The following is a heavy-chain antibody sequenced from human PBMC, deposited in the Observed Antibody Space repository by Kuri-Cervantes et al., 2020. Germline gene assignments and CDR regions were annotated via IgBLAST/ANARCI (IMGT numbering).Heavy chain of an antibody. CDR2: INHSGST. CDR1: GGSISSSSYY. V-gene: IGHV4-39*07. Sequence: SETLSLTCTVSGGSISSSSYYWGWIRQPPGKGLEWIGEINHSGSTNYNPSLKSRVTISVDTSKNQFSLKLSSVTAADTAKYYCTRGVRVWGQGILVTVSS. CDR3: TRGVRV. J-gene: IGHJ1*01.